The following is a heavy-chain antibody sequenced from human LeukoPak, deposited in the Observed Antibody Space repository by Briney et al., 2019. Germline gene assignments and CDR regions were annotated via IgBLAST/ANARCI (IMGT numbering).Heavy chain of an antibody. D-gene: IGHD3-3*01. V-gene: IGHV3-48*04. CDR1: GFLFSNYS. CDR3: ARVRGDFWSSYAFDI. J-gene: IGHJ3*02. CDR2: ISSSSSNI. Sequence: GSLRPSCATSGFLFSNYSMEWVRQAPGKGLGWVSYISSSSSNIFYADSVKGRFTISRDNAKNTLYLQMNSLRAEDTAVYYCARVRGDFWSSYAFDIWGQGTMVTVSS.